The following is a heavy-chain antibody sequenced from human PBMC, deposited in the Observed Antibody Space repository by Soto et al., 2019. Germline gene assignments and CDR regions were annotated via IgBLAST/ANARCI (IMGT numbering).Heavy chain of an antibody. Sequence: EVQLVESGGGLVQPGGSLRLSCAASGFTFSSYSMNWVRQAPGKGLEWVSYISSSSSTIYYADSVKGRFTISRDNAKNSRYLQMNSRRAEETAVYYCASASSSWNGARRFDYWGQGTLVTVSS. CDR1: GFTFSSYS. CDR2: ISSSSSTI. CDR3: ASASSSWNGARRFDY. V-gene: IGHV3-48*01. D-gene: IGHD6-13*01. J-gene: IGHJ4*02.